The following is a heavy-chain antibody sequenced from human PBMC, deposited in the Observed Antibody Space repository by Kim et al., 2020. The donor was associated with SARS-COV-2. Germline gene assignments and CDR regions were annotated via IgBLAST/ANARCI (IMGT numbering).Heavy chain of an antibody. Sequence: SETLSLTCTVSGGSISSSSYYWGWIRQPPGKGLEWIGSIYYSGSTYYNPSLKSRVTISVDTSKNQFSLKLSSVTAADTAVYYCARDLTLGATTLLGGTFDYWGQGTLVTVSS. CDR2: IYYSGST. V-gene: IGHV4-39*07. CDR3: ARDLTLGATTLLGGTFDY. CDR1: GGSISSSSYY. D-gene: IGHD1-26*01. J-gene: IGHJ4*02.